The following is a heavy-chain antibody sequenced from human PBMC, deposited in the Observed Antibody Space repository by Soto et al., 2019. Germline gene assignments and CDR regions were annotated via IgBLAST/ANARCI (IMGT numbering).Heavy chain of an antibody. J-gene: IGHJ6*01. CDR3: ARAREYYYGMDV. CDR2: MNPNSGNT. CDR1: GYTFTSYD. V-gene: IGHV1-8*01. Sequence: QVQLVQSGAEVKKHGASVKVSCKASGYTFTSYDINWVRQATGQGLEWMGWMNPNSGNTGYAQKFQGRVNMTRNTSISTAYMELSILRSEETAVYYCARAREYYYGMDVWGQGTRVTGSS.